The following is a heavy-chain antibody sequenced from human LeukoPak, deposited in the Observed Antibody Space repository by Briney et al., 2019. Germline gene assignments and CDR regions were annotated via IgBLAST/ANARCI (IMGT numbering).Heavy chain of an antibody. J-gene: IGHJ5*02. Sequence: ASVKVSCKASGGTFSSYAMNWVRQAPGQGLEWMGWINTNTGNPTYAQGFTGRFVFSLDTSVSTAYLQISSLKAEDTAVYYCAREPDYDILTGSANWFDPWGQGTLVTVSS. D-gene: IGHD3-9*01. CDR1: GGTFSSYA. V-gene: IGHV7-4-1*02. CDR2: INTNTGNP. CDR3: AREPDYDILTGSANWFDP.